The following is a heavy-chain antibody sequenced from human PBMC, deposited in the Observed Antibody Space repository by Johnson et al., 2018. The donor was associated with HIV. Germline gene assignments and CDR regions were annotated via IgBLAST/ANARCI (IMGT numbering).Heavy chain of an antibody. CDR2: ISGGGGTT. D-gene: IGHD2-8*01. CDR3: VKDLYCIDGVCRTDAFDI. V-gene: IGHV3-23*04. Sequence: EVQLVESGGGFVQPGGSLRLSCAASGFSFSTYAMTWVRQAPGRGLEWVSTISGGGGTTHYADSVKGRFTISRDNFKYTLHLQMNSLRAEDTALYYFVKDLYCIDGVCRTDAFDIWGQGTMVTASS. J-gene: IGHJ3*02. CDR1: GFSFSTYA.